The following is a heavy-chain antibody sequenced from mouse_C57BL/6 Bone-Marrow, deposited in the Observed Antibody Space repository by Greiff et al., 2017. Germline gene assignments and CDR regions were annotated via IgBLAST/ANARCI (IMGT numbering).Heavy chain of an antibody. CDR2: INSDGGST. V-gene: IGHV5-2*01. CDR1: EYEFPSHD. J-gene: IGHJ3*01. CDR3: ATSYDYDEKGFAY. D-gene: IGHD2-4*01. Sequence: EVHLVESGGGLVQPGESLKLSCESNEYEFPSHDMSWVRKTPEKRLELVAAINSDGGSTYYPDTMERRFIITRDNTKKTLYLQMSILRSEDTALYYCATSYDYDEKGFAYWGQGTLVTVSA.